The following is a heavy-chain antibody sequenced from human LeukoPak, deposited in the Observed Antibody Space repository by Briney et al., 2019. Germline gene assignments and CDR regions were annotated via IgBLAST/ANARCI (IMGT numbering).Heavy chain of an antibody. CDR3: ARHGTISSESYSDY. V-gene: IGHV4-59*08. D-gene: IGHD1-14*01. Sequence: SETLSLTCSVSGGSVSSYYWSWIRQSPGKGLEWIGYIHNSGRTNYNPSLKSRVTGFVDTSKNQVSLRLSSVTAADTAVYYCARHGTISSESYSDYWGQGALVTVSS. CDR1: GGSVSSYY. CDR2: IHNSGRT. J-gene: IGHJ4*02.